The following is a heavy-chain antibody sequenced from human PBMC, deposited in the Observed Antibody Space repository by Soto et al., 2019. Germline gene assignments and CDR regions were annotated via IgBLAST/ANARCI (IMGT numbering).Heavy chain of an antibody. J-gene: IGHJ3*02. V-gene: IGHV6-1*01. Sequence: SQTLSLTCAISRDSVSSNSAAWNWIRQSPSRGLEWLGRTYYRSKWYNDYAVSVKSRITINPDTSKNQFSLQLNSVTPEDTAVYYCARDPDYYDSSGYYRESAGFDIWGQGTMVTVSS. CDR1: RDSVSSNSAA. CDR3: ARDPDYYDSSGYYRESAGFDI. CDR2: TYYRSKWYN. D-gene: IGHD3-22*01.